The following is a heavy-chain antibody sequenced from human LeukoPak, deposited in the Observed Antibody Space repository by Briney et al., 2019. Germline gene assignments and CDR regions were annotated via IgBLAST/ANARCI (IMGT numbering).Heavy chain of an antibody. J-gene: IGHJ5*02. CDR1: GGSISSYY. Sequence: PSETLSLTCTVSGGSISSYYWSWIRQPPGKGLEWIGYIYYSGSTNYNPSLKSRVTISVDTSKNQFSLKLSSVTAADTAVYYCASYDILTGYNWFDPWGQGTLVTVSS. D-gene: IGHD3-9*01. V-gene: IGHV4-59*12. CDR3: ASYDILTGYNWFDP. CDR2: IYYSGST.